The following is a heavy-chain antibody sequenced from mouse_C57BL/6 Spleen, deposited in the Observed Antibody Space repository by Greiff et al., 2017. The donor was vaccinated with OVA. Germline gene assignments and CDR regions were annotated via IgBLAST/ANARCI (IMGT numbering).Heavy chain of an antibody. J-gene: IGHJ2*01. Sequence: EVQRVESGGGLVQPKGSLKLSCAASGFSFTTYAMNWVRQAPGKGLEWVARIRRKSNNYATYYADSVKDRFTISRADSESMLNMQMNNLKTEDTAMYYCGRHEEYYGSSFDDWGQGTTLTVSS. CDR2: IRRKSNNYAT. CDR3: GRHEEYYGSSFDD. CDR1: GFSFTTYA. D-gene: IGHD1-1*01. V-gene: IGHV10-1*01.